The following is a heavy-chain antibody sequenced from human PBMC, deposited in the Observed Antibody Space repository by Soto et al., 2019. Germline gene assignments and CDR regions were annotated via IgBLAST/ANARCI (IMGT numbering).Heavy chain of an antibody. CDR1: GGNFSGYD. CDR2: INHSGST. CDR3: ARGRKVGLMVYAPYNWFDP. V-gene: IGHV4-34*01. J-gene: IGHJ5*02. D-gene: IGHD2-8*01. Sequence: PSETLCLTCAVDGGNFSGYDWSWIRQPPGKGLEWIGEINHSGSTNYNPSLKSRVTISVDTSKNQFSLKLSSVTAADTAVYYCARGRKVGLMVYAPYNWFDPWGQGTLVTVSS.